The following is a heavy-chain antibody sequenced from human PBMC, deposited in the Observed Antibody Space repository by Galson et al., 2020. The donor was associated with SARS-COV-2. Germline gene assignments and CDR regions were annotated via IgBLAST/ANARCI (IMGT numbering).Heavy chain of an antibody. CDR2: IYWDDDK. V-gene: IGHV2-5*02. J-gene: IGHJ4*02. Sequence: SGPTLVIPTQTLTLTCTFYGFSLSTSAVGVGWIRQPPGKALEWLALIYWDDDKRYSPSLKSRLTITKDTSKNQVVLTMTNMDPVDTATYYCSRRPLVFWSGYFDYWGQWTLVTVSS. CDR3: SRRPLVFWSGYFDY. CDR1: GFSLSTSAVG. D-gene: IGHD3-3*01.